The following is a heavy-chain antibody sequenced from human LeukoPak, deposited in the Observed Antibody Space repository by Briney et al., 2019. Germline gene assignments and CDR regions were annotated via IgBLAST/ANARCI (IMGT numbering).Heavy chain of an antibody. CDR2: VSTTGITI. V-gene: IGHV3-48*03. CDR3: AKWLRVATTYFDY. CDR1: GFIFSSYE. Sequence: QSGGSLRLSCVASGFIFSSYEMIWVRQAPGKGLEWVSWVSTTGITIHYADSVKGRFTISRDNSKNTLYLQMNSLGAEDTAVYYCAKWLRVATTYFDYWGQGTLVTVSS. J-gene: IGHJ4*02. D-gene: IGHD5-24*01.